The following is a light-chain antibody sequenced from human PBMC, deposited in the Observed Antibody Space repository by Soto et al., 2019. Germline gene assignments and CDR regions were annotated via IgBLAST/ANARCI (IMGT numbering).Light chain of an antibody. J-gene: IGKJ1*01. V-gene: IGKV3-11*01. CDR2: DAS. CDR3: QHRSNWPWT. Sequence: EIVLTQSPATLSLSPGERATLSCRASQSVSSYLAWYQQKPGQAPRLLIYDASNRATGIPARFSGSGSGTDFPLTISSLEPEDFAGYYGQHRSNWPWTFGQGTKVEIK. CDR1: QSVSSY.